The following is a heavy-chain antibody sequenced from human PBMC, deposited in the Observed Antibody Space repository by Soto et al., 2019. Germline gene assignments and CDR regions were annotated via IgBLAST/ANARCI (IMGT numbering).Heavy chain of an antibody. Sequence: SETLSLTCTVSGGSISSYYWSWIRQPPGKGLEWIGYIYYSGSTNYNPSLKSRVTISIDTSKNQFSLKLSSVTAADTAVYYCARRSRDYDSFYFDYWGQGTLVTVSS. V-gene: IGHV4-59*08. J-gene: IGHJ4*02. CDR3: ARRSRDYDSFYFDY. CDR1: GGSISSYY. CDR2: IYYSGST. D-gene: IGHD5-12*01.